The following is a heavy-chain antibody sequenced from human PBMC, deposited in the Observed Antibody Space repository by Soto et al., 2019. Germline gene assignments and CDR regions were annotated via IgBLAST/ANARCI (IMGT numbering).Heavy chain of an antibody. J-gene: IGHJ5*02. V-gene: IGHV3-23*01. Sequence: EVQLLDSGGGLVQPGGSLRLSCAAPGFTFSSSPMSWVRQAPGKGLEWVSAVSGSGGTTYYADSVRGRFTISRDNSKNTLYLQMNSLRAEDTAIYFCARCTVDTIVTSGWCHYLDPWGQGTLVTVSS. CDR3: ARCTVDTIVTSGWCHYLDP. CDR2: VSGSGGTT. D-gene: IGHD6-19*01. CDR1: GFTFSSSP.